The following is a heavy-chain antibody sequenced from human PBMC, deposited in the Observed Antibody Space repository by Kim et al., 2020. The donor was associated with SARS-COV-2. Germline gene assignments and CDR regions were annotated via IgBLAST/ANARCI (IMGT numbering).Heavy chain of an antibody. CDR1: GYTFTSYG. CDR2: ISAYNGNT. D-gene: IGHD3-22*01. Sequence: ASVKVSCQASGYTFTSYGISWVRQAPGQGLEWMGWISAYNGNTNYAQKLQGRVTMTTDTSTSTAYMELRSLRSDDTAVYYCARLKIEDYYYGMDVWGQGTTVTVSS. J-gene: IGHJ6*02. CDR3: ARLKIEDYYYGMDV. V-gene: IGHV1-18*01.